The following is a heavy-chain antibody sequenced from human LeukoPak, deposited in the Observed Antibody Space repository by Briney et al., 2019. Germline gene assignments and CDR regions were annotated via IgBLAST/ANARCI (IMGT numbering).Heavy chain of an antibody. Sequence: KPGGSLRLSCAASGFTFSDYYMSWIRQAPGKGLEWVSSISSSSSYIYYADSVKGRFTISRDNAKNSLYLQMNSLRAEDTAVYYCARSLLVWYNWFDPWGQGTLVTVSS. V-gene: IGHV3-11*06. CDR1: GFTFSDYY. CDR2: ISSSSSYI. J-gene: IGHJ5*02. D-gene: IGHD3/OR15-3a*01. CDR3: ARSLLVWYNWFDP.